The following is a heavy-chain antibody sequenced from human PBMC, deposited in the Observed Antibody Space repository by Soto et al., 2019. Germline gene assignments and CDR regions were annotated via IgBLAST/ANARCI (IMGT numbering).Heavy chain of an antibody. CDR2: IYYSGST. CDR3: ARVWGYYYDSSGYWFDP. D-gene: IGHD3-22*01. Sequence: SETLSLTCTVSGGSISSYYWSWIRQPPGKGLEWIGYIYYSGSTNYNPSLKSRVTISVDTSKNQFSLKLSSVTTADTAVYYCARVWGYYYDSSGYWFDPWGQGTLVTVSS. J-gene: IGHJ5*02. V-gene: IGHV4-59*01. CDR1: GGSISSYY.